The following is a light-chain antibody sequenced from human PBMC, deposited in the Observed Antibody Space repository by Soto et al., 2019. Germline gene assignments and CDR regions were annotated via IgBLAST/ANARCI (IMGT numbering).Light chain of an antibody. CDR3: QQYNAYYS. CDR2: DAS. V-gene: IGKV1-5*01. Sequence: DILMTQSPSILHASAGDRVTITFRASQDISRWLARYQQKPGKAPVLLIYDASTLQGGVPSRFSGTGSETEFSLTISSLQPEDFATYYCQQYNAYYSFGQGTKVDIK. CDR1: QDISRW. J-gene: IGKJ2*03.